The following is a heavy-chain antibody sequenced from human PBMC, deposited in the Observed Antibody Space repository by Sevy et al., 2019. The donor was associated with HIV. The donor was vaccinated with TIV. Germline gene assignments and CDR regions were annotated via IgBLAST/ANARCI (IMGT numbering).Heavy chain of an antibody. V-gene: IGHV1-8*01. Sequence: ASVKVSCKASGYTFTSYDINWVRQATGQGLEWMGWMNPNSGNTGYAQKFQGRVTMTRNTSISTAYMELSSLRSEDTAVYYCASGIHSVRSGSYYNVFRFRRYYYGMDVWGQGTTVTVSS. CDR2: MNPNSGNT. CDR1: GYTFTSYD. D-gene: IGHD3-10*01. CDR3: ASGIHSVRSGSYYNVFRFRRYYYGMDV. J-gene: IGHJ6*02.